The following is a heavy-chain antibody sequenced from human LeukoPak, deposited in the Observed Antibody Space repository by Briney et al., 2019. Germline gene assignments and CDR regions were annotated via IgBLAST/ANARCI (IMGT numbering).Heavy chain of an antibody. CDR3: AIGTYSGSYGDN. CDR2: ISGRSSST. V-gene: IGHV3-23*01. Sequence: GGSLRLSCAASGFTFSSYAMTWVRQAPGKGLEWVSAISGRSSSTYYADSVKGRFTISRDNSKNTLYLQMNSLRAEDTAVYYCAIGTYSGSYGDNWGQGTLVTVSS. D-gene: IGHD1-26*01. CDR1: GFTFSSYA. J-gene: IGHJ4*02.